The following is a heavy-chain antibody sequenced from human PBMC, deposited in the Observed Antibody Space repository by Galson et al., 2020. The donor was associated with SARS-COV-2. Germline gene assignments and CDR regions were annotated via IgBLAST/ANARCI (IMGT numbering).Heavy chain of an antibody. CDR1: GFTFSSYA. J-gene: IGHJ5*02. CDR3: AKDRYNWNYNWFDP. V-gene: IGHV3-23*01. CDR2: ISGSGGTT. Sequence: GESLKISCAASGFTFSSYAMSWVRQVPGKGLEWVSGISGSGGTTYYADSVKGRFAISRDNSKNTLYLQMSSLRAEDTAVYYCAKDRYNWNYNWFDPWGQGTLVTVSS. D-gene: IGHD1-7*01.